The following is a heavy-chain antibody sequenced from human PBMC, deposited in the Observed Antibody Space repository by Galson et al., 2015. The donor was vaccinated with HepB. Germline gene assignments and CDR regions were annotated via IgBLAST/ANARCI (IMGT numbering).Heavy chain of an antibody. J-gene: IGHJ4*02. CDR2: IYGGGTT. Sequence: SLRLSCAASGFTVNSNYLSWVRQAPGKGLEWVSRIYGGGTTKSGDSVKGRFTISRESSKNTVYPQMNRLRRDDTAVYYCTRGRGTTGRHYFDNWGQGTLVAVSS. V-gene: IGHV3-53*05. CDR3: TRGRGTTGRHYFDN. CDR1: GFTVNSNY. D-gene: IGHD3-16*01.